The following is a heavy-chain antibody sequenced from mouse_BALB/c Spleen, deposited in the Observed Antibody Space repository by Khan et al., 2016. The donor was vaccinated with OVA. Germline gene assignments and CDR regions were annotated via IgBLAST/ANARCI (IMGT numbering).Heavy chain of an antibody. Sequence: EVELVESGPGLVKPSQSMSLTCTVTGYSITSDYAWNWIRQFPGNKLEWMGYITYSGSTTYNPSLKSRISITRDTSKNQFFLQLNSVTTEDTATYYCARWFSYWGQGTLVTVSA. CDR3: ARWFSY. CDR2: ITYSGST. J-gene: IGHJ3*01. CDR1: GYSITSDYA. V-gene: IGHV3-2*02.